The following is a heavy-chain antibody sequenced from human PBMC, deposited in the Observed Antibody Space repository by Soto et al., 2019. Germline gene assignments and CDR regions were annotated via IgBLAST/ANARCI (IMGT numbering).Heavy chain of an antibody. D-gene: IGHD3-9*01. J-gene: IGHJ4*02. V-gene: IGHV1-2*02. CDR1: GYTLTGYY. Sequence: ASVKVSCKASGYTLTGYYMHWVRQAPGQGLEWMGWINPNSGGTNYAQKFQGRVTMTRDTSISTAYMELSRLRSDDTAVYYCARDTATNYDILTGPGDYWGQGTLVTVSS. CDR3: ARDTATNYDILTGPGDY. CDR2: INPNSGGT.